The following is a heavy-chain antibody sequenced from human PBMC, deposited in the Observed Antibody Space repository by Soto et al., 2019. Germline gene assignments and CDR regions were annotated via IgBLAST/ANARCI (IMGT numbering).Heavy chain of an antibody. CDR1: GFTFTKYY. CDR3: VRDAREEETPYNWFGP. CDR2: IKQDGSDE. J-gene: IGHJ5*02. Sequence: GGSLRLSCAASGFTFTKYYMSWVRQAPGKGLEWVANIKQDGSDEKYVGSVKGRFTISRDNAKNSLYLQMNSLRLEDTAVYYCVRDAREEETPYNWFGPWDQGVLVTVSS. V-gene: IGHV3-7*01.